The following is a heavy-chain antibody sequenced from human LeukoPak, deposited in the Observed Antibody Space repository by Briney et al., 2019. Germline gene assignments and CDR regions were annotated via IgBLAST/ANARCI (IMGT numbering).Heavy chain of an antibody. V-gene: IGHV4-34*01. CDR2: INHSGST. CDR1: GGSFSGYY. CDR3: ARVDLGLRSHRRDAFDI. J-gene: IGHJ3*02. Sequence: PSETLSLTCAVYGGSFSGYYWSWIRQPPGKGLEWIGEINHSGSTNYNPSLKSRVTISVDTSKNQFSLKLSSVTAADTAVYYCARVDLGLRSHRRDAFDIWGQGTMVTVSS. D-gene: IGHD1-7*01.